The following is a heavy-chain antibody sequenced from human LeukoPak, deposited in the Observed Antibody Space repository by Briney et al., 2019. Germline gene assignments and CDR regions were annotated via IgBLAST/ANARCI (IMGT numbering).Heavy chain of an antibody. CDR1: SYTFTSYG. J-gene: IGHJ4*02. CDR2: ISAYNGNT. CDR3: ARDQYCSSTSCYPYYFDY. D-gene: IGHD2-2*01. Sequence: ASVKVSCKASSYTFTSYGISWVRQAPGQGLEWIGWISAYNGNTNYAQKFQGRVTMTTDTSTSTAYMELRSLRSDDTAVYYCARDQYCSSTSCYPYYFDYWGQGTLVTVSS. V-gene: IGHV1-18*01.